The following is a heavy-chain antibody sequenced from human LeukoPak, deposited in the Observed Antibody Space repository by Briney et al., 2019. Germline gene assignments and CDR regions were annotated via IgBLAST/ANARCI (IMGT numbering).Heavy chain of an antibody. D-gene: IGHD3-22*01. CDR2: ISVAGYST. Sequence: GGSLRLSCVASGFTFTSYAMSWVRQARGKGLEWVSAISVAGYSTYYADSVKGRFTISRDNSKNTLYMQMNSLRADDTAVYYCAKVAGSSGYYPEYWGQGTLVTVSS. J-gene: IGHJ4*02. CDR1: GFTFTSYA. V-gene: IGHV3-23*01. CDR3: AKVAGSSGYYPEY.